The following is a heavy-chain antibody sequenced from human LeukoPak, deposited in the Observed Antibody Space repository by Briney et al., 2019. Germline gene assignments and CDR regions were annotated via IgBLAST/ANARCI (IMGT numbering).Heavy chain of an antibody. J-gene: IGHJ4*02. D-gene: IGHD2-15*01. V-gene: IGHV3-9*01. CDR2: ISWNSGSI. CDR1: GFTFDDYA. Sequence: GRSLRLSCAASGFTFDDYAMHWVRQAPGKGLEWVSGISWNSGSIGYADSVKGRFTISRDNAKNSLYLQMNSLRAEDTAVYHCASGGHVDYLGQGTLVTVSS. CDR3: ASGGHVDY.